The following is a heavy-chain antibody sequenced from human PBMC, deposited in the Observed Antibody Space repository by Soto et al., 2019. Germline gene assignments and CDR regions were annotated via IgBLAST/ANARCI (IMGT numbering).Heavy chain of an antibody. V-gene: IGHV4-4*02. CDR1: GGSISSSNW. D-gene: IGHD6-13*01. J-gene: IGHJ5*02. CDR3: ARMLGSSWYSGFDP. Sequence: SSETLSLTCAVSGGSISSSNWWSWVRQPPGKGLEWIGEIYHSGSTNYNPSLKSRVTISVDKSKNQFSLKLSSVTAADTAVYYCARMLGSSWYSGFDPWGQGTLVTVSS. CDR2: IYHSGST.